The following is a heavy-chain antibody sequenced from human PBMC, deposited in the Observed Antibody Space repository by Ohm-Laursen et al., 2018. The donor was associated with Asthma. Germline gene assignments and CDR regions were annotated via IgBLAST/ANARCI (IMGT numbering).Heavy chain of an antibody. V-gene: IGHV3-33*01. CDR2: IWYDGSGK. J-gene: IGHJ4*02. CDR3: ARSPGTMYGPGKYYFDY. Sequence: SLRLSCTASGFSFSSHGMHWVRQAPGKGLEWVANIWYDGSGKNFVDFVKGRFTISRDSSKNIVYLQMNSLTAEGTAVYFCARSPGTMYGPGKYYFDYWGQGTLVTVSS. CDR1: GFSFSSHG. D-gene: IGHD1-1*01.